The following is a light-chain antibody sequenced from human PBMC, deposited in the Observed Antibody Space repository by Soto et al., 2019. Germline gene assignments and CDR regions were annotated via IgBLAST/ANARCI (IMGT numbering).Light chain of an antibody. CDR3: QQSYSTLT. J-gene: IGKJ3*01. V-gene: IGKV1-39*01. CDR2: AAS. Sequence: DIQMTQSPSSLSASVGDRVTITCRASQSISSYLNWYQQKPGKAPKLLIYAASSLQSGVPSRFSGSGSGTDFTLTISSLQPEDFATYYCQQSYSTLTFVPGTKVDIK. CDR1: QSISSY.